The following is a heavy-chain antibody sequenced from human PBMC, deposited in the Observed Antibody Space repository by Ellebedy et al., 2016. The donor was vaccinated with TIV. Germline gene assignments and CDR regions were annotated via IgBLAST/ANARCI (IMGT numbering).Heavy chain of an antibody. Sequence: PGGSLRLSCAASGFTFADYAMHWVRQAPGKGLEWVSGISWNSDTIDYADSVKGRFTISRDNAENTLYLQMNSLIAEDTAFYYCAKDMVSKVQYYYGLDVWGQGTTVTVSS. CDR3: AKDMVSKVQYYYGLDV. CDR1: GFTFADYA. V-gene: IGHV3-9*01. CDR2: ISWNSDTI. J-gene: IGHJ6*02.